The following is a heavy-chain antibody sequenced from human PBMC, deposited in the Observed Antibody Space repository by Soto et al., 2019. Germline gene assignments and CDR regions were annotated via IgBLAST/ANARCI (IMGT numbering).Heavy chain of an antibody. CDR3: ARYVGRVWGYYYYGMDV. D-gene: IGHD3-10*01. CDR1: GGTFSSYA. J-gene: IGHJ6*02. V-gene: IGHV1-69*13. Sequence: SVKVSCKASGGTFSSYAISWVRQAPGQGLEWMGGIIPIFGTANYAQKFQGRVTITADESTSTAYMELSSLRSEDTAVYYCARYVGRVWGYYYYGMDVWGQGTTVTVSS. CDR2: IIPIFGTA.